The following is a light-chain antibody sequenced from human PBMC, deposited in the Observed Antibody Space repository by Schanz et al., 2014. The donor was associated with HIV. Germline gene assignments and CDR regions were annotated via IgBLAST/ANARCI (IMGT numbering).Light chain of an antibody. CDR1: SSDVGSYNL. CDR2: EVI. J-gene: IGLJ3*02. V-gene: IGLV2-14*02. Sequence: QSALTQPASVSGSPGQSITISCTGTSSDVGSYNLVSWYQQHPGKAPKLMIYEVIKRPSGVPDRFSGSKSGNTASLAISGLRSEDESDFFCATWDDSLDGWVFGGGTKLTVL. CDR3: ATWDDSLDGWV.